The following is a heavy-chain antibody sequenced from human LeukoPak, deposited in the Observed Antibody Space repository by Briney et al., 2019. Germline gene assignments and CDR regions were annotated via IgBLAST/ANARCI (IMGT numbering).Heavy chain of an antibody. D-gene: IGHD2-8*01. V-gene: IGHV4-34*01. CDR1: GGSFSGYY. CDR3: ARGRWSNFDY. CDR2: INHSGST. Sequence: SETLSLTCAVYGGSFSGYYWSWIRQPPGKGLEWIGEINHSGSTNYNPSLKSRVTISVDTSKNQFSLKLSSVTAADTAVYYCARGRWSNFDYWGQGTLVTVSS. J-gene: IGHJ4*02.